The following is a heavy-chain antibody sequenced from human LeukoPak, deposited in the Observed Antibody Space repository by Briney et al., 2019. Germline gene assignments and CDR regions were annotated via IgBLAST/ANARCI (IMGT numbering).Heavy chain of an antibody. J-gene: IGHJ6*03. V-gene: IGHV1-8*03. CDR2: MNPNSGNT. Sequence: GASVKVSCKASGYTFTSYDINWVRQATGQGLEWMGWMNPNSGNTGYAQKFQGRVTITRNTSISTAYMELSSLRPEDTAVYYCARGVRGVMLQYYYYYYMDVWGKGTTVTVSS. CDR1: GYTFTSYD. CDR3: ARGVRGVMLQYYYYYYMDV. D-gene: IGHD3-10*01.